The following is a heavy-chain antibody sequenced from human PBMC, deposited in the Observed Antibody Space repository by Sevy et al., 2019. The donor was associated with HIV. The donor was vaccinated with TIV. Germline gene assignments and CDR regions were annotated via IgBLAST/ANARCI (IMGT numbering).Heavy chain of an antibody. Sequence: ASVKVSCKASGYTFTNYYMHWVRQGPGQGLEWMGIINPSGGSTSYAQKFQGRVTMTRDTSTSTVYMELSSLRSEDRAVYYCARGGSSGWTYFDYWGQGTLVTVSS. CDR3: ARGGSSGWTYFDY. V-gene: IGHV1-46*01. CDR1: GYTFTNYY. D-gene: IGHD6-19*01. CDR2: INPSGGST. J-gene: IGHJ4*02.